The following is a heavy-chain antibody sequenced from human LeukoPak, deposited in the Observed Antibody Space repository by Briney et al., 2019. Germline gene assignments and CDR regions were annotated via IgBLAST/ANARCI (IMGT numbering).Heavy chain of an antibody. D-gene: IGHD3-10*02. CDR3: AELGITMIGGV. V-gene: IGHV3-23*01. CDR2: ISGSGDRT. CDR1: GFTFSSYG. Sequence: GGSLRLSCAASGFTFSSYGMSWVRQAPGKGLEWVSAISGSGDRTYYADSVKGRFTISRDNSKNTLYLQMNSLRAEDTAVYYCAELGITMIGGVWGKGTTVTISS. J-gene: IGHJ6*04.